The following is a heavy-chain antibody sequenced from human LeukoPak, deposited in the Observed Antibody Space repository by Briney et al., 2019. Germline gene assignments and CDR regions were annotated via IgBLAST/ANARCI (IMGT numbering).Heavy chain of an antibody. V-gene: IGHV3-48*01. CDR1: GFTFSSYS. Sequence: GGSLRLSCAASGFTFSSYSMNWVRQAPGKGLEWVSYISSSSSTIYYADSVKGRFTISRDNAKSSLYLQMNSLRAEDTAVYYCASLSGSSDYWGQGTLVTVSS. J-gene: IGHJ4*02. CDR2: ISSSSSTI. CDR3: ASLSGSSDY. D-gene: IGHD1-26*01.